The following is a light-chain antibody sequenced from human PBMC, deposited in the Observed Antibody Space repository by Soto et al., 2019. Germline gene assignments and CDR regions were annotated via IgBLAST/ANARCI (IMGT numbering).Light chain of an antibody. CDR2: DVS. J-gene: IGLJ2*01. CDR1: SSYVGGYNY. V-gene: IGLV2-14*03. CDR3: GSYRSSSAPV. Sequence: QSALTQPASVSGSPGQSITISCTGTSSYVGGYNYVSWYQQHPGKAPKLLIYDVSNRPSGVSNRFSGSKSGNTASLTISGLQAEDEADYYCGSYRSSSAPVFGGGTKLTVL.